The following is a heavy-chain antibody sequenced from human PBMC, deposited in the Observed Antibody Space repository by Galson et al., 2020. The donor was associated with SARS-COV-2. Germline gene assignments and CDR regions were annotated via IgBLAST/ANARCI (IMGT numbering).Heavy chain of an antibody. CDR2: ISYDGSNK. J-gene: IGHJ6*02. CDR1: GFTFSSYG. CDR3: ARDRAYYDILTGYLSDYYYYYYGMDV. Sequence: GGSLRLSCAASGFTFSSYGMHWVRQAPGKGLEWVAVISYDGSNKYYADSVKGRFTISRDNSKNTLYLQMNSLRAEDTAVYYCARDRAYYDILTGYLSDYYYYYYGMDVWGQGTTVTVSS. D-gene: IGHD3-9*01. V-gene: IGHV3-30*03.